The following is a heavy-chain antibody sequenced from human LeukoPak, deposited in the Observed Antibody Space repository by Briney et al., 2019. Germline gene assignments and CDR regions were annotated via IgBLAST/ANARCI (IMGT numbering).Heavy chain of an antibody. CDR1: GFTFSSYA. D-gene: IGHD6-13*01. J-gene: IGHJ3*02. V-gene: IGHV3-30-3*01. CDR2: ISYDGSNK. CDR3: AKEQLGYSSSWYDAFDI. Sequence: GRSLRLSCAASGFTFSSYAMHWVRQAPGKGLEWVAVISYDGSNKYYADSVKGRFTISRDNSKNTLYLQMNSLRAEDTAVYYCAKEQLGYSSSWYDAFDIWGQGTMVTVSS.